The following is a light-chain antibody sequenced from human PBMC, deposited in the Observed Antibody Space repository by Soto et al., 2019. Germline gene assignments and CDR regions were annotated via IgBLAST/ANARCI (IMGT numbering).Light chain of an antibody. V-gene: IGKV1-6*01. J-gene: IGKJ1*01. CDR1: QGIRND. Sequence: AIQMTQSPSSLSASVGDRVTITCRASQGIRNDLGRYQQKPGIAPKLLIYAASSLQSGVPSRFSGRGSGTDFTLTIRSLQTEDVATYYCLQDYNYPWTFGQGKKVEIK. CDR3: LQDYNYPWT. CDR2: AAS.